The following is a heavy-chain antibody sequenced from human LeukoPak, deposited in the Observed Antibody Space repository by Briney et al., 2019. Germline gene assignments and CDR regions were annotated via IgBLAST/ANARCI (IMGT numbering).Heavy chain of an antibody. J-gene: IGHJ4*02. CDR3: AKRSDYGVNSNYFDY. D-gene: IGHD4-23*01. Sequence: PGGSLRLSCAASGFTFSNYAMSWVRQAPGKGLEWVSAISDSVTSTHYADSVKGRFTISRANSKNTLYLQMNSLRAEDTAVYYCAKRSDYGVNSNYFDYWGQGTLVTVSS. V-gene: IGHV3-23*01. CDR2: ISDSVTST. CDR1: GFTFSNYA.